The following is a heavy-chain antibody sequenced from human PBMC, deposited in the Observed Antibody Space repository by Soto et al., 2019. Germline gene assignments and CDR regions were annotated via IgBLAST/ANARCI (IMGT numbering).Heavy chain of an antibody. D-gene: IGHD1-26*01. CDR2: IYYSGST. Sequence: SETLSLTCTVSGGSISSGGYYWSWIRQHPGKGLEWIGYIYYSGSTYYNPSLKSRVTISVDTSKNQFSLKLSSVTAADTAVYYCARDVEGATPDYWGQGTLVTVSS. CDR3: ARDVEGATPDY. CDR1: GGSISSGGYY. V-gene: IGHV4-31*03. J-gene: IGHJ4*02.